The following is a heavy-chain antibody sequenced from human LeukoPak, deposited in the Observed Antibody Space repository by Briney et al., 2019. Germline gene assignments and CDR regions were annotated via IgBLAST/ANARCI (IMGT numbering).Heavy chain of an antibody. CDR1: GFTFSEFY. D-gene: IGHD5-18*01. CDR2: INNDGSRT. V-gene: IGHV3-74*01. CDR3: ARDHGYGYSI. Sequence: PGGSLRLSCAASGFTFSEFYMHWVRQAPGKGLVWVSFINNDGSRTTYADSVKGRFTISRDNAKNTLYLQINSLRAEDTAVYYCARDHGYGYSIWGQGTLVTVSS. J-gene: IGHJ4*02.